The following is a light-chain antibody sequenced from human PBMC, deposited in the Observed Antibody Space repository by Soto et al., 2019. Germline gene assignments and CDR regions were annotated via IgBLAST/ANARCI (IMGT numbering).Light chain of an antibody. CDR1: SSDVGGYNY. V-gene: IGLV2-8*01. CDR2: EVS. CDR3: SSYAGSNNFDVV. J-gene: IGLJ2*01. Sequence: QSALTQPPSASGSPGQSVTISCTGTSSDVGGYNYVSWYQQHPGKAPKLMIYEVSKRPSGVPDRFSGSKSGNTASLTGSGLQAEDEADYYCSSYAGSNNFDVVFGGGTKLIV.